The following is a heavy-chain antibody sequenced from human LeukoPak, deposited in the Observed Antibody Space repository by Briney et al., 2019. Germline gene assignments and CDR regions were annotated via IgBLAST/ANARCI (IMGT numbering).Heavy chain of an antibody. V-gene: IGHV4-30-4*01. J-gene: IGHJ3*02. CDR2: IYYSGST. CDR3: ARVVIRSYAFDI. D-gene: IGHD2/OR15-2a*01. CDR1: GGSISSGDYY. Sequence: SQTLSLTCTVSGGSISSGDYYWSWIRQPPGKGLEWIGYIYYSGSTYYNPSLKSRVTISVDTSKNQFSLKLSSVTAADTAVYYCARVVIRSYAFDIWGQGTMVTVSS.